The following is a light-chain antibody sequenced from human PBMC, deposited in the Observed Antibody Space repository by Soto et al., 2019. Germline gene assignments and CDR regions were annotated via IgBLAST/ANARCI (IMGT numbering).Light chain of an antibody. J-gene: IGKJ1*01. CDR1: QSVSSSY. V-gene: IGKV3-20*01. CDR2: GAS. CDR3: QQYGSSLPWT. Sequence: EIVLTQSPATLSLSPGERGTLSCRASQSVSSSYLAWYQQKPGQAPRLLIYGASSRATGIPDRFSGSGSGTDFTLTISRLEPEDFAVYYCQQYGSSLPWTFGQGTKVEIK.